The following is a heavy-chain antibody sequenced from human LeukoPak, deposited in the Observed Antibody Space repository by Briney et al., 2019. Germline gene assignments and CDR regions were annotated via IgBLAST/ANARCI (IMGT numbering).Heavy chain of an antibody. V-gene: IGHV1-18*01. J-gene: IGHJ4*02. CDR1: GYTFSRFG. Sequence: ASVKVSCKASGYTFSRFGISWVRQAPGQGLEWMGWISGYDGNTNYPQRLQGRVTMTTDTSTTTAYMELRSLRPDDTAVYYCAREKDAFCSDWGQGTLVTVSS. CDR2: ISGYDGNT. D-gene: IGHD2-15*01. CDR3: AREKDAFCSD.